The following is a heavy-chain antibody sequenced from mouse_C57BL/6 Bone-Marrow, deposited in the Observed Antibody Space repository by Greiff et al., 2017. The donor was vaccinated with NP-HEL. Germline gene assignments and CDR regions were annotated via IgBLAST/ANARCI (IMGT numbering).Heavy chain of an antibody. V-gene: IGHV14-4*01. Sequence: EVQLQQSGAELVRPGASVKLSCTASGFNIKDDYMHWVKQRPEQGLEWIGWIDPENGDTEYASKFQGKATITADTSSNTAYLQLSSLTSEDTAVYYCTRDYYGSSWYFDVWGTGTTVTVSS. CDR3: TRDYYGSSWYFDV. J-gene: IGHJ1*03. CDR2: IDPENGDT. D-gene: IGHD1-1*01. CDR1: GFNIKDDY.